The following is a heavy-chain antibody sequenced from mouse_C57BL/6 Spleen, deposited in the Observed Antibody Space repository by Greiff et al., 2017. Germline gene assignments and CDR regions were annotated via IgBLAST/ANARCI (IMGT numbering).Heavy chain of an antibody. CDR2: ISSGGDYI. CDR1: GFTFSSYA. J-gene: IGHJ4*01. Sequence: EVQLVESGEGLVKPGGSLKLSCAASGFTFSSYAMSWVRQTPEKRLEWVAYISSGGDYIYYADTVKGRFTISRDNARNTLYLQMSSLKSEDTAMYYCTRGLMVTTGMDYWGQGTSVTVSS. D-gene: IGHD2-2*01. V-gene: IGHV5-9-1*02. CDR3: TRGLMVTTGMDY.